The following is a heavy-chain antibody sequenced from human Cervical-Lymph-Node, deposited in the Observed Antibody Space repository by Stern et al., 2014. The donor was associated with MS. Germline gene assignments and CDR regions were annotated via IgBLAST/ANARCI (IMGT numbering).Heavy chain of an antibody. CDR1: GFSLRTNGVA. V-gene: IGHV2-5*02. CDR2: IYWDDDK. D-gene: IGHD6-19*01. CDR3: ARLSVAGTGDAFDI. J-gene: IGHJ3*02. Sequence: QVTLKESGPTLVKPTETLGLTCTFSGFSLRTNGVAVGWIRQTPGKALEWLALIYWDDDKRYSPSLKSRLTITKDTSKNQVVLTMTNMDPVDTATYYCARLSVAGTGDAFDIWGQGTMVTVSS.